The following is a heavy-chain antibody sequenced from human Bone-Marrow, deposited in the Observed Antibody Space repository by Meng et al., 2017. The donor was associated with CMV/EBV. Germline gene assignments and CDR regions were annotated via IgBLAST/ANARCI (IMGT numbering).Heavy chain of an antibody. CDR2: IRSKANSYAT. J-gene: IGHJ6*02. Sequence: GGSLRLSCAASGFTFSGSAMHWVRQASGKGLEWVGRIRSKANSYATAYAASVKGRFTISRDDSKNTAYLQMNSLKTEDTDVYYCTRITMVRGVITTRSGMDVWGQGTTVTVSS. CDR3: TRITMVRGVITTRSGMDV. V-gene: IGHV3-73*01. D-gene: IGHD3-10*01. CDR1: GFTFSGSA.